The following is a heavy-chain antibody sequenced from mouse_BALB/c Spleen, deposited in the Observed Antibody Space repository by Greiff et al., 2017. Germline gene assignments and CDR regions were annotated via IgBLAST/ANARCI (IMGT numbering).Heavy chain of an antibody. J-gene: IGHJ3*01. CDR1: GYSFTGYT. D-gene: IGHD2-4*01. CDR2: INPYNGGT. CDR3: AVYDYDGTWFAY. V-gene: IGHV1-18*01. Sequence: EVQLQQSGPELVKPGASLKISCTASGYSFTGYTMNWVKQSHGKNLEWIGLINPYNGGTSYNQKFKGKATLTVDKSSSTAYMELLSLTSEDSAVYYCAVYDYDGTWFAYWGQGTLVTVSA.